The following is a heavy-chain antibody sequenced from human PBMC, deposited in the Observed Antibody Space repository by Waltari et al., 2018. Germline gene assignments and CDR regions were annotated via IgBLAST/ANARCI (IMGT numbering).Heavy chain of an antibody. CDR3: ATQRDIFDY. Sequence: QVQLQESGPRPVKPSETLSLTCAVSGYSISSGYYWGWIRQPPGKGLEWIGSIYHGGSTYYNPSVKSRVTISVDTSKNQFSLKLSSVTAADTAVYYCATQRDIFDYWGQGTLVTVSS. CDR2: IYHGGST. CDR1: GYSISSGYY. D-gene: IGHD2-21*02. V-gene: IGHV4-38-2*01. J-gene: IGHJ4*02.